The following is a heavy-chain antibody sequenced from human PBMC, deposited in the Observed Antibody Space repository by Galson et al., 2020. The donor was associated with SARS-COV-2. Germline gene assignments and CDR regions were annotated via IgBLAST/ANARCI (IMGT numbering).Heavy chain of an antibody. Sequence: GGSLRLSSAASGFTFSSYALYWVRQAPGKGLEWVAVISYDGSNKSYEDSVKGRFTISRDNSKNTLYLQMNSLRAEDTAVYYCARDGGIMIRGRIRWWFDPWGQGTLVTVSS. D-gene: IGHD3-16*01. J-gene: IGHJ5*02. V-gene: IGHV3-30*04. CDR2: ISYDGSNK. CDR1: GFTFSSYA. CDR3: ARDGGIMIRGRIRWWFDP.